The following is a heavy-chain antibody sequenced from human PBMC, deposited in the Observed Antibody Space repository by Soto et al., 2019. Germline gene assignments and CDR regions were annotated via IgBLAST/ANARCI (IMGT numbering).Heavy chain of an antibody. Sequence: SETLSLTCTVSGGSISSSNYYWGWIRQAPGKGLEWIGSIYYSGSPYYNPSLRSRVTISVDTSKNQFSLKLSSVTAADTAVYYCARGHGGITVFGAPGHFDYWGQGTLVTVSS. CDR1: GGSISSSNYY. V-gene: IGHV4-39*01. CDR3: ARGHGGITVFGAPGHFDY. D-gene: IGHD3-3*01. J-gene: IGHJ4*02. CDR2: IYYSGSP.